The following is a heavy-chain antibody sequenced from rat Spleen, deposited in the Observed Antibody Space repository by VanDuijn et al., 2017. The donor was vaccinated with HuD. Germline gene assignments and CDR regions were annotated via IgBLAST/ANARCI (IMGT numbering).Heavy chain of an antibody. CDR2: ITETGGRT. J-gene: IGHJ2*01. CDR1: GXXXNNXX. CDR3: TRGGFGTVVTFDY. V-gene: IGHV5-31*01. D-gene: IGHD1-1*01. Sequence: EVQLVESGGGLVQPGXXLKLSXXXSGXXXNNXXXTXXXQALGEGLEWVASITETGGRTYYLDSVRGRFTISRDNAKSTLYLQMNSLRSEDTATYYCTRGGFGTVVTFDYWGQGFMVTVSS.